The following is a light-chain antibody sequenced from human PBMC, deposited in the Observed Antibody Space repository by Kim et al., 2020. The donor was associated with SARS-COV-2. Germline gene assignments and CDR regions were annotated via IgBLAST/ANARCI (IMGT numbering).Light chain of an antibody. Sequence: AIQMTQSPSYLSASVGDTVSITCRASQDIGNDLGWFQQKPGQAPRLLIYPASTLHSGVPSRFSGRGSGTDFTLTISTLQPEDFATYFCLQDYNYPQTFGHGTKVDIK. J-gene: IGKJ1*01. CDR1: QDIGND. CDR2: PAS. CDR3: LQDYNYPQT. V-gene: IGKV1-6*01.